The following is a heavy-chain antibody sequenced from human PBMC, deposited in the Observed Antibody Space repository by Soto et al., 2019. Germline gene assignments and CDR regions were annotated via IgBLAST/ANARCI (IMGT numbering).Heavy chain of an antibody. J-gene: IGHJ3*01. CDR2: MNPNSGNT. CDR3: ARGCYCRGGSCYCGAFDL. D-gene: IGHD2-15*01. V-gene: IGHV1-8*01. Sequence: QVQLVQSGAEVKKPGASVKVSCKASGYTFTSYDINWVRQATGQGHEWMGWMNPNSGNTGYAQKSRCRVTRTRNTSISTPYNELSSLGSEDTAVYYCARGCYCRGGSCYCGAFDLWGQGTMVTVSS. CDR1: GYTFTSYD.